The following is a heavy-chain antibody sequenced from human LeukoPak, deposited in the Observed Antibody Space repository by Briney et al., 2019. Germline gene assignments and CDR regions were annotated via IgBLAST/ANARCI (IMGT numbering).Heavy chain of an antibody. CDR2: ISGSGGST. CDR1: GFTFSSYA. CDR3: VRHAASGGSGVDH. D-gene: IGHD3-10*01. J-gene: IGHJ4*02. Sequence: GGSLRLSCAASGFTFSSYAMSWVRQAPGKGLEWVSAISGSGGSTYYADSVKGRFTISRDNSKNTLYLQMNSLKTEDTAVYYCVRHAASGGSGVDHWGQGTLVTVSS. V-gene: IGHV3-23*01.